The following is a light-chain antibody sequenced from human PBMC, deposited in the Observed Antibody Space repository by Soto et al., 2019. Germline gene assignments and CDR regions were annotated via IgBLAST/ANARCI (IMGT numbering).Light chain of an antibody. Sequence: QSALTQPASLSGSPGQSITISCTGTSSDIGSSNYVSWYQQHPGKAPKLMIFDVSYRPSGISDRFSGSKSGNTASLTISGVQPEDEAYYYCSSYGASSTLFGGGTKLTVL. CDR3: SSYGASSTL. V-gene: IGLV2-14*03. CDR2: DVS. J-gene: IGLJ3*02. CDR1: SSDIGSSNY.